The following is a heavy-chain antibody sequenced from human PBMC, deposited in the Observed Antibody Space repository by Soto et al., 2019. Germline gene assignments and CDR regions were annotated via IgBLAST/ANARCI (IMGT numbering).Heavy chain of an antibody. J-gene: IGHJ4*02. CDR3: AGGKWQLPDF. D-gene: IGHD1-26*01. Sequence: SETLSLTCIVSGGPITDYFWTWIRQSPGKGLEWIGYKYYSGSTNYNPSLKSRVSISLDTSKNHFSLNVTSVTAADSALYFCAGGKWQLPDFWGQGIQVTVSS. CDR2: KYYSGST. CDR1: GGPITDYF. V-gene: IGHV4-59*01.